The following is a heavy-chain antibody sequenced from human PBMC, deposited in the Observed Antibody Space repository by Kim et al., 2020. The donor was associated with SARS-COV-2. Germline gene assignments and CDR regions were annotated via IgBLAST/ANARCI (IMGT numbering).Heavy chain of an antibody. CDR3: ARGSSTSTNWLDP. J-gene: IGHJ5*02. V-gene: IGHV1-3*01. Sequence: YSPKFQGRVTITWDTSASTGYMELSSLRSEDTAVYYCARGSSTSTNWLDPWGQGTLVTVSS. D-gene: IGHD2-2*01.